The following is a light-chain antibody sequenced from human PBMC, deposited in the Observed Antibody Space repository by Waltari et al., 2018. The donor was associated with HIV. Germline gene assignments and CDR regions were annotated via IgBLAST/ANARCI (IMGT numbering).Light chain of an antibody. CDR1: SSNIGAGYD. Sequence: QSLLTQPPSVSAAPGQRVTISCTGRSSNIGAGYDVHWYQQVPGTAPKLLIYGNNNRPSGVPDRFSASKSGASPSLAITGLQAEDEADYYCQSYDSSLTGSVFGGGTKLTVL. J-gene: IGLJ2*01. V-gene: IGLV1-40*01. CDR2: GNN. CDR3: QSYDSSLTGSV.